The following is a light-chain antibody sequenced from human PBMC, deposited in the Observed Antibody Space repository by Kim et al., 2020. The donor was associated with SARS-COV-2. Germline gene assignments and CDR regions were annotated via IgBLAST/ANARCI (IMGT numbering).Light chain of an antibody. CDR3: QSYDNNMSGWI. CDR2: HNT. CDR1: RSNIGTGYD. V-gene: IGLV1-40*01. J-gene: IGLJ2*01. Sequence: TVTISGTGSRSNIGTGYDVHWYQQLPGTAPQLFIYHNTDRPSGVPDRFSGSKSGTSASLAITGLQAEDEADYYCQSYDNNMSGWIFGGGTQLTVL.